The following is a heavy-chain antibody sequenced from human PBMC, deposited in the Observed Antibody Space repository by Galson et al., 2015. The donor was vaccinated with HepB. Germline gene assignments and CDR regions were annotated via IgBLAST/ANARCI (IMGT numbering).Heavy chain of an antibody. J-gene: IGHJ4*02. D-gene: IGHD3-10*01. V-gene: IGHV1-69-2*01. CDR2: VDPEDGNT. CDR1: GYTFVDYS. Sequence: VKVSCKVSGYTFVDYSIHWVRQVPGKGLDWMGFVDPEDGNTIYAEAFHDRVTMTADTSTETAYMELSGLRSEDTATYYCSTAQTGACDYWGQGTLVTASS. CDR3: STAQTGACDY.